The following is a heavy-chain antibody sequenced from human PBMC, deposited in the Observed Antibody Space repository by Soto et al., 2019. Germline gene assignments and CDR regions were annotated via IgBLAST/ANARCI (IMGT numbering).Heavy chain of an antibody. V-gene: IGHV1-2*02. CDR3: ARGTSGYGTLFDY. CDR2: VNPGSGRT. J-gene: IGHJ4*02. D-gene: IGHD5-12*01. CDR1: GYPFTAYF. Sequence: QVQVVQSGAEVKNPGAPVKVSCRSSGYPFTAYFLHWVRQAPGQGPEWMAWVNPGSGRTNYAQKFQGRVTLTWDSSINTFYMEVRGLRSDDTAEYFCARGTSGYGTLFDYWGQGTLVTVSS.